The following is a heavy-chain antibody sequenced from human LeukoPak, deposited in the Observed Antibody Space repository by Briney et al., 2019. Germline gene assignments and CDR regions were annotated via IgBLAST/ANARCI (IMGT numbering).Heavy chain of an antibody. J-gene: IGHJ4*02. Sequence: SETLSLTCAVYGGSFSGYYWSWIRQPPGKGLEWIGEINHSGSTNYNPSLKSRVTISVDTSKNQFSLKLSSVTAADTAVYYCARGGKKRAAAGTPVVYWGQGTLVTVSS. D-gene: IGHD6-13*01. CDR3: ARGGKKRAAAGTPVVY. V-gene: IGHV4-34*01. CDR1: GGSFSGYY. CDR2: INHSGST.